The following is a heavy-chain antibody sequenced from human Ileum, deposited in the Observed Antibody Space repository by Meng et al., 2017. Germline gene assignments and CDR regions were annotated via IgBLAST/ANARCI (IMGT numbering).Heavy chain of an antibody. CDR3: ARDQGIQLWRFDY. Sequence: SETLSLTCTVSGGSISSSSYYWGWIRQPPGKGLEWIGSIYYSGSTYYNPSLKSRVTISVDTSKNQFSLKLSSVTAADTAVYYCARDQGIQLWRFDYWGQGTRVTGSS. CDR2: IYYSGST. D-gene: IGHD5-18*01. V-gene: IGHV4-39*07. CDR1: GGSISSSSYY. J-gene: IGHJ4*02.